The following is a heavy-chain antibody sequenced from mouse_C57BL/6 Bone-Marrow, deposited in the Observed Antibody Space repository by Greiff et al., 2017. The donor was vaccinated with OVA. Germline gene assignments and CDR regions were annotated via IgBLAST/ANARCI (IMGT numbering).Heavy chain of an antibody. D-gene: IGHD1-1*01. CDR2: IRLKSDNYAT. CDR1: GFTFSNYW. V-gene: IGHV6-3*01. Sequence: EVKLMESGGGLVQPGGSMKLSCVASGFTFSNYWMNWVRQSPEKGLEWVAQIRLKSDNYATHYAESVKGRFTISRDDSKSSVYLQMNNLRAEDTVIYYGTRDYYGSSYDYYAMDYWGQGTSVTVSS. J-gene: IGHJ4*01. CDR3: TRDYYGSSYDYYAMDY.